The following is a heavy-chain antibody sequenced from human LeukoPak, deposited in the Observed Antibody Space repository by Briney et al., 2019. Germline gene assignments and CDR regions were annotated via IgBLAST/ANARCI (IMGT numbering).Heavy chain of an antibody. J-gene: IGHJ3*02. CDR3: AAGGAFDI. V-gene: IGHV1-58*02. Sequence: AVKVSCKASGFTFTSSAMHRVRQARGQRLEWIGWIVVGSGNTNYAQKFQERVTITRDMSTSTAYMELSSLRSEDTAVYYCAAGGAFDIWGQGTMVTVSS. CDR1: GFTFTSSA. CDR2: IVVGSGNT.